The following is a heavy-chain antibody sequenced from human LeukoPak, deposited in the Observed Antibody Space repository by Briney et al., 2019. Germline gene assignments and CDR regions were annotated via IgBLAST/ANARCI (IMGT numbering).Heavy chain of an antibody. CDR2: ISGDGTYM. Sequence: GGSLRLSCAASGFTFSSYAMSWVRQAPGKGLEWVSAISGDGTYMMYADSVKGRLTISRGNSKSTLYLQMNSLRAEDTAVYYCAEGQNWGSVYFDYWGQGTLVTVSS. V-gene: IGHV3-23*01. J-gene: IGHJ4*02. CDR1: GFTFSSYA. D-gene: IGHD7-27*01. CDR3: AEGQNWGSVYFDY.